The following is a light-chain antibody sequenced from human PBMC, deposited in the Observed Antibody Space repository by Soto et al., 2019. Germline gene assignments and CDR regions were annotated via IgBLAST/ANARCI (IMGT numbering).Light chain of an antibody. CDR3: QRYGSSLYT. J-gene: IGKJ5*01. CDR1: QSVSSSY. V-gene: IGKV3-20*01. CDR2: GTS. Sequence: EIVLTQSPGTLSLSPGERATLSCRASQSVSSSYLAWYQQKPGQAPRLLIYGTSSRATGIPDKFSGSGFGTDFTLTINRLEPEDSAVYYCQRYGSSLYTFGQGTRLEIK.